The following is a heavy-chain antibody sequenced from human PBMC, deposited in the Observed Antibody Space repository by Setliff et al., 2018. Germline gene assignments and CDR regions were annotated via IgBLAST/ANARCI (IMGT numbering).Heavy chain of an antibody. D-gene: IGHD3-9*01. CDR2: INPNSGGT. CDR3: AGVDVLTASPF. V-gene: IGHV1-2*02. J-gene: IGHJ4*02. CDR1: GYTFTGSH. Sequence: ASVKVSCKASGYTFTGSHIHWVRQAPGQGVEWMGWINPNSGGTTYAQKFQGRVTMAWDTSISTAYMDLSRLTSDDAATYYCAGVDVLTASPFWGQGTLVTVSS.